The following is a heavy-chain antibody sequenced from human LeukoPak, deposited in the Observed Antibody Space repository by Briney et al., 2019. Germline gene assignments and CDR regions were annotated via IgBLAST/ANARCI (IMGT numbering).Heavy chain of an antibody. CDR1: GFTFSSYS. CDR3: ARVVLGRAFDI. CDR2: ISSSSSYI. Sequence: GGSLRLSCAASGFTFSSYSMNWVRQAPGKGLEWVSSISSSSSYIYYADSVKGRFTISRDNAKNSLYLQMNSLRAEDTAVYYCARVVLGRAFDIWGQGTLVTVSS. V-gene: IGHV3-21*01. J-gene: IGHJ4*02. D-gene: IGHD3-10*01.